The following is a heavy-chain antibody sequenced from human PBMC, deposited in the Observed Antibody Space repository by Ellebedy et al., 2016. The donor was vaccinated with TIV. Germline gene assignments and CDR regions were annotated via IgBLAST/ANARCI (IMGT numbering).Heavy chain of an antibody. CDR3: ARFSRGAPFVDYLYYMDV. CDR1: GFRFGDYA. V-gene: IGHV3-21*01. J-gene: IGHJ6*03. D-gene: IGHD2-15*01. CDR2: ISTISDDV. Sequence: GESLKISCAASGFRFGDYAMNWVRQAPGKGLEWVSSISTISDDVHHADSVTGRFTISRDNAKNSIYLQMNNLRPEDTAVYYCARFSRGAPFVDYLYYMDVWGKGTAVTVSS.